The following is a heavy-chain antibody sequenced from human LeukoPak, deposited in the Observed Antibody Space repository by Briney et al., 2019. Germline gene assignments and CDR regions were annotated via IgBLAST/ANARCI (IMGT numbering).Heavy chain of an antibody. D-gene: IGHD2-8*01. V-gene: IGHV3-21*04. CDR2: ISSSSSYI. CDR1: GFTFSSYS. Sequence: GGSLRLSCAASGFTFSSYSMNWVRQAPGKGLEWVSSISSSSSYIYYADSVKGRFTISRDNSKNSLYLQMNSLRTEDTALYYCAKCEWQGMRAWFDPWGQGTLVTVSS. J-gene: IGHJ5*02. CDR3: AKCEWQGMRAWFDP.